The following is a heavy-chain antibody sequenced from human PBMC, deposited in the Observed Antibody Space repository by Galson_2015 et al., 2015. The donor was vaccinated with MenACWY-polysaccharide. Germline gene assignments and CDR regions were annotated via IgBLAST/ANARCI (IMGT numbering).Heavy chain of an antibody. CDR3: VKSIVVVPAAIWFDP. CDR1: GGSISSGDYY. D-gene: IGHD2-2*01. CDR2: IYYSGST. V-gene: IGHV4-30-4*01. Sequence: TLSLTCTVSGGSISSGDYYWSWIRQPPGKGLEWIGYIYYSGSTYYNPSLKSRVTISVDTSKNQFSLKLSSVTAADTAVYYCVKSIVVVPAAIWFDPWGQGTLVTVSS. J-gene: IGHJ5*02.